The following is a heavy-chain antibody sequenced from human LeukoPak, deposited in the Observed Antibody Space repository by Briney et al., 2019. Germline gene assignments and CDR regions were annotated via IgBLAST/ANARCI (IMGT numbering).Heavy chain of an antibody. V-gene: IGHV4-59*08. CDR3: ARRGFFDY. Sequence: KTSETLSLTCTVSGGSVSGYYWSWIRQPPGKGLEWIGCIYSSGSTTYNPSLRSRVIISVDTSKNQFSLKLNSVTAADTAVYYCARRGFFDYWGQGALVTISS. J-gene: IGHJ4*02. CDR1: GGSVSGYY. CDR2: IYSSGST. D-gene: IGHD3-16*01.